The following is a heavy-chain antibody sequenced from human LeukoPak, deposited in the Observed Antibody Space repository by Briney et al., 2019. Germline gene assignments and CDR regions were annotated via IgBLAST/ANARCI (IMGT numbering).Heavy chain of an antibody. D-gene: IGHD6-13*01. CDR3: AREAAAARYYYYYYYMDV. CDR2: INHSGST. V-gene: IGHV4-34*01. J-gene: IGHJ6*03. CDR1: GGSFSGNY. Sequence: SETLSLTCVVYGGSFSGNYWSWIRQPPGKGLEWIGEINHSGSTNYNPPLKSRVTMSVDTSKNQFSLKLSSVTAADTAVYYCAREAAAARYYYYYYYMDVWGKGTTVTVSS.